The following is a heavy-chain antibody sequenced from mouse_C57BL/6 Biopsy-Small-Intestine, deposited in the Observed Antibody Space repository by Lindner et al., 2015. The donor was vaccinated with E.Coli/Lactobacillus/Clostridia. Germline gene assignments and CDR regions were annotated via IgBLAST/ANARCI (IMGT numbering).Heavy chain of an antibody. CDR1: GDTFSDYA. V-gene: IGHV1-77*01. CDR3: ARVGTIYFYSMDV. J-gene: IGHJ1*01. CDR2: IIPVLGIA. D-gene: IGHD1-1*02. Sequence: SVKVSCKASGDTFSDYAINWVRQAPGQGLEWMGQIIPVLGIANYAQNFQGRFTITADKSTRTSYMELSSLRSEDTAIYYCARVGTIYFYSMDVWGQGTTVTVSS.